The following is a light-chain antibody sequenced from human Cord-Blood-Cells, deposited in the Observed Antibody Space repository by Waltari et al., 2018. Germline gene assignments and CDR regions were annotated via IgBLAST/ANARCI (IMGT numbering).Light chain of an antibody. CDR3: QQYYSTPYS. CDR1: QSVLYSSDNKNY. J-gene: IGKJ2*03. V-gene: IGKV4-1*01. Sequence: DIVMTQSPASLAVSLGERATINCKSSQSVLYSSDNKNYLAWYQQKPGLPPKLLIYCASTRETGVPDRFSGSGSGTDFTLTISSLQAEDVAVYYCQQYYSTPYSFGQGTKLEIK. CDR2: CAS.